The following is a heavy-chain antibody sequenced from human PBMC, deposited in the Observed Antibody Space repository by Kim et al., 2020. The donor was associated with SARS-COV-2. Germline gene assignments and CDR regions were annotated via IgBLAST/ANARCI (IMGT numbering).Heavy chain of an antibody. CDR2: ISGSGFST. V-gene: IGHV3-23*01. J-gene: IGHJ4*02. CDR1: GFTFSNYG. Sequence: GGSLRLSCAATGFTFSNYGIRWVRQAPGKGLEWVAVISGSGFSTNYADSVKGRFTITRDNSKNTVYLQVNSLRAEDSAVYYCATRDTSDWHYFECWGQGTLITVSS. D-gene: IGHD2-21*02. CDR3: ATRDTSDWHYFEC.